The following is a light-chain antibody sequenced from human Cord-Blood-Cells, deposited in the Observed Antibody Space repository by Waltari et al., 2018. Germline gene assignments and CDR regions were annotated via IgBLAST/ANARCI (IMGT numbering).Light chain of an antibody. CDR2: DVS. V-gene: IGLV2-14*03. Sequence: QSSLTQPASLSGSPGQSITCPCTGTSSDVGGYNYVSWYQQHPGKAPKLMIYDVSNRPSGVSNRFSGSKSGNTASLTISGLQAEDEADYYCSSYTSSSTLGGVFGTGTKVTVL. J-gene: IGLJ1*01. CDR3: SSYTSSSTLGGV. CDR1: SSDVGGYNY.